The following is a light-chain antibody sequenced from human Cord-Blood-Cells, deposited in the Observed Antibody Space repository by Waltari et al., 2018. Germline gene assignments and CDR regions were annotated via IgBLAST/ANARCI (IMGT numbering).Light chain of an antibody. V-gene: IGKV3-15*01. Sequence: EIVMTQSPATLSVSPGARATLSYRASQNVSSNLAWYQQKPGEAPRHLIYGASTRATGSPARFSGGGSGTEFTLTISSRQSEDVAVYYCQQYNNWPPLTFGGGTKVEIK. CDR2: GAS. CDR1: QNVSSN. J-gene: IGKJ4*01. CDR3: QQYNNWPPLT.